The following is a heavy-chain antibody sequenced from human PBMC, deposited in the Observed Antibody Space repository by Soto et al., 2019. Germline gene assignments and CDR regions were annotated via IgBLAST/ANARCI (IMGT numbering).Heavy chain of an antibody. V-gene: IGHV4-30-2*05. D-gene: IGHD3-10*01. J-gene: IGHJ6*02. Sequence: SETLSLTCAVSGGSISSGGYSWSWIRQPPGKGLEWIGYIYYSGSTYYNPSLKSRVTISVDTSKNQFSLKLSSVTAADTAVYYCARATGYYGSAYGMDVWGQGTTVTVS. CDR3: ARATGYYGSAYGMDV. CDR1: GGSISSGGYS. CDR2: IYYSGST.